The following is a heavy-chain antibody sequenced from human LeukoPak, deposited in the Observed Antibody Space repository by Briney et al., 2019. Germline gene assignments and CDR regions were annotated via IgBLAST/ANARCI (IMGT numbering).Heavy chain of an antibody. D-gene: IGHD3-22*01. V-gene: IGHV3-53*01. Sequence: PGGSLRLSCAASGFTVSSNYMSWVRQAPGKGLEWVSVIYSGGSTYYADSVKGRFTISRDNSKNTLYLQMNSLRAEDTAVYYCARDYYDSSGRNSFDYWGQGTLVTVSS. J-gene: IGHJ4*02. CDR1: GFTVSSNY. CDR2: IYSGGST. CDR3: ARDYYDSSGRNSFDY.